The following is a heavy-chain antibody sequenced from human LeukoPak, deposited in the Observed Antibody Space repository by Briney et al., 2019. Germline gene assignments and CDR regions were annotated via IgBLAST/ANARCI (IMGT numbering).Heavy chain of an antibody. D-gene: IGHD4-17*01. CDR2: INKDGGEK. CDR1: GFTFSSYW. J-gene: IGHJ4*02. Sequence: GGSLRLSCAASGFTFSSYWMSWVRQAPGKGLEWVANINKDGGEKYYVDSVKGRFTISRDNAKNSLYLQMNSLRAEDTAVYYCARDTDTVTTILDYWGQGTLVTVSS. CDR3: ARDTDTVTTILDY. V-gene: IGHV3-7*01.